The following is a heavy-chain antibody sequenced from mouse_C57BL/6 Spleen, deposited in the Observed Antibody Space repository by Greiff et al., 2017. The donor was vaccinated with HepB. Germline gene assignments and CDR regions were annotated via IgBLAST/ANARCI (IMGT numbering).Heavy chain of an antibody. D-gene: IGHD2-5*01. V-gene: IGHV5-4*01. Sequence: EVMLVESGGGLVKPGGSLKLSCAASGFTFSSYAMSWVRQTPEKRLEWVATISDGGSYTYYPDNVKGRFTISRDNAKNNLYLQMSHLKSEDTAMYYCARDPYYSNYTPYAMDYWGQGTSVTVSS. CDR2: ISDGGSYT. J-gene: IGHJ4*01. CDR1: GFTFSSYA. CDR3: ARDPYYSNYTPYAMDY.